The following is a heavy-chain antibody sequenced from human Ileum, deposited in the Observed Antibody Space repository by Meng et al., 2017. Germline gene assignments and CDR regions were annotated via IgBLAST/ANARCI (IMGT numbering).Heavy chain of an antibody. CDR1: GFTFSNYW. V-gene: IGHV3-74*01. CDR2: INSDGRAA. J-gene: IGHJ4*02. D-gene: IGHD3-10*01. CDR3: VRDNFGVDY. Sequence: EVPLVESGGGLVQPGGSLRLSCAASGFTFSNYWMHWVRQAPGKGLVWVSQINSDGRAATYADSVKGRFTTSRDNAKNTLYLQMSSLGAEDTAVYYCVRDNFGVDYWGLGTLVTVSS.